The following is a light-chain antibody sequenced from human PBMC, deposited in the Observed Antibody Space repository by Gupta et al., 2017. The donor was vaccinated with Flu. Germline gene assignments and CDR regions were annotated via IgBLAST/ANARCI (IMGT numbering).Light chain of an antibody. J-gene: IGLJ1*01. V-gene: IGLV2-14*01. CDR3: SSYTSSSTYV. CDR2: EVS. Sequence: QSALTQPASESGSPGQSITISCTGTSSDVGGYNYVSWYQQHPGKAPKLMIYEVSNRPSRVSNRFSGSKSGNTASLTISGLQAEDEADYYCSSYTSSSTYVFGTGTKVTVL. CDR1: SSDVGGYNY.